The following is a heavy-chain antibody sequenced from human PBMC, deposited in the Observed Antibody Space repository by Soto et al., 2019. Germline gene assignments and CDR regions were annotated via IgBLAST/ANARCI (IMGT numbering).Heavy chain of an antibody. D-gene: IGHD2-8*01. CDR3: AKGVAVYVWGAMDA. J-gene: IGHJ6*02. V-gene: IGHV3-23*01. Sequence: PGGSLRLSCAASGDSGFIFDSYAMNWVRQAPGKGPEWVSGISGPSGTIYYADSVKGRFTTVRDDSKNSVYLQMNSLRVEDTAVYYCAKGVAVYVWGAMDAWGQGTTVTVSS. CDR1: GDSGFIFDSYA. CDR2: ISGPSGTI.